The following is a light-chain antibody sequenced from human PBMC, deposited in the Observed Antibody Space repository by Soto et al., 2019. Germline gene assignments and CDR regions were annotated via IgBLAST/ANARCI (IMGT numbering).Light chain of an antibody. J-gene: IGLJ2*01. CDR1: SSNIGAGYD. CDR3: QSYDSSAFVV. V-gene: IGLV1-40*01. Sequence: QSVLTQPPSVSGAPGQRVTISCTGSSSNIGAGYDVHWYQQLPGTAPKLLLYGNSNRLSGVPDRFSGSKSGTSASLAITGLQAEDEADYFCQSYDSSAFVVFGGGTKLTVL. CDR2: GNS.